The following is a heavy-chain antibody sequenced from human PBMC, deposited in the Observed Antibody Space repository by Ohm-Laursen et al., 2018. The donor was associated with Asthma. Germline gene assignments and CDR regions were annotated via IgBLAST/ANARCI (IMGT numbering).Heavy chain of an antibody. V-gene: IGHV4-31*03. CDR3: ARVISRGHSGGRTRAHFDY. Sequence: SQTLSLTCTVSGGSISSGGYYWSWIRQHPGKGLEWIGYIYYSGSTYYNPSLKSRVTISVDTSKNQFSLKLSSVTAADTAVYYCARVISRGHSGGRTRAHFDYWGQGTLVTVSS. CDR2: IYYSGST. J-gene: IGHJ4*02. CDR1: GGSISSGGYY. D-gene: IGHD2-15*01.